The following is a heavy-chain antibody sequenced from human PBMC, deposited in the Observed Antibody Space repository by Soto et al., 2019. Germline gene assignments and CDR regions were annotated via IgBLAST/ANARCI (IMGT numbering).Heavy chain of an antibody. CDR1: GFTLAKYT. Sequence: GGSLRLSCAASGFTLAKYTMGWVRRAPGKGLEWVAESYSTGGTEYADSVKGRFSISRDNSKNMLFLQMKSLRVEDTALYYCARDREPDGIWTFDSWGQGTLVTVSS. CDR3: ARDREPDGIWTFDS. J-gene: IGHJ4*02. CDR2: SYSTGGT. V-gene: IGHV3-23*01. D-gene: IGHD3-9*01.